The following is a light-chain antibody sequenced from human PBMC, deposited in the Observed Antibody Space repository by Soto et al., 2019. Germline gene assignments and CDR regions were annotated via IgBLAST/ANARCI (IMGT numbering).Light chain of an antibody. CDR2: AAS. V-gene: IGKV1-17*01. CDR3: LQHYSYQLT. J-gene: IGKJ4*01. Sequence: IQMPQSPSSLSASVGDRFTITCRASQGVKTDLGWYQQKPGKAPKRLIYAASRLQSGVPSRFSGSGSGTEFTLTISSLQPEDFASYYCLQHYSYQLTFGGGTKVDIK. CDR1: QGVKTD.